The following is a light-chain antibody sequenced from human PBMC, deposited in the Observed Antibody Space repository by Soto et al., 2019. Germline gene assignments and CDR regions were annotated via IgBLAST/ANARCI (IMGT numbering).Light chain of an antibody. J-gene: IGLJ2*01. CDR1: SSNIGNNY. Sequence: QPVLTQPPSVSAAPGQKVTISCSGSSSNIGNNYVSWYQQLPGTAPKLLIYDNNKRPSGIPDRFSGSKSGTSATLGITGLQTGDEADYYCGTWDSSLSAGQGVFGGGTKLTVL. CDR2: DNN. V-gene: IGLV1-51*01. CDR3: GTWDSSLSAGQGV.